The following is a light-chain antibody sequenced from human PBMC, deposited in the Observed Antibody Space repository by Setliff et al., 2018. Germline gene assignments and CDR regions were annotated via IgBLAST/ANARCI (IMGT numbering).Light chain of an antibody. V-gene: IGKV1-39*01. CDR3: QQTYGAPWT. CDR2: AAS. Sequence: DIQMTQSPSSLSASVGDRVSITCRASESISNYLNWYQQRPGTAPKLLIYAASSLQSGVPSRFSGSGSETDFTLTISSLQPEDFATYYCQQTYGAPWTFGQGTKV. CDR1: ESISNY. J-gene: IGKJ1*01.